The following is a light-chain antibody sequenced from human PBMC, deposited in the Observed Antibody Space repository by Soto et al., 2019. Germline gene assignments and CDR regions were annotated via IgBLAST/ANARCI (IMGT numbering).Light chain of an antibody. CDR1: QSISSSY. CDR3: QQYSSTFWT. J-gene: IGKJ1*01. Sequence: EIVLTQSPGALSLCPGERTTLSCRASQSISSSYLAWYQQKPGQAPRLLVYGASSRATGIPDRFSGSGSGTDFTLTISRLEPEDFALYYCQQYSSTFWTLGQGTKVEIK. V-gene: IGKV3-20*01. CDR2: GAS.